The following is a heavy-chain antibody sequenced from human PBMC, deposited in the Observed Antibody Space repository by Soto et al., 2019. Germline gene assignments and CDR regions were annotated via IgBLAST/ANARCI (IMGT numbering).Heavy chain of an antibody. CDR3: ARGYCSRTSCYEGYYYYYMDV. D-gene: IGHD2-2*01. V-gene: IGHV1-46*03. CDR2: INPSGGST. Sequence: GASVKVSCKASGYTFTSYYMHWVRQAPGQGLEWMGIINPSGGSTSYAQKFQGRVTMTRDTSTSTVYMELSSLRSEDTAVYYCARGYCSRTSCYEGYYYYYMDVWGKGTTVTVSS. CDR1: GYTFTSYY. J-gene: IGHJ6*03.